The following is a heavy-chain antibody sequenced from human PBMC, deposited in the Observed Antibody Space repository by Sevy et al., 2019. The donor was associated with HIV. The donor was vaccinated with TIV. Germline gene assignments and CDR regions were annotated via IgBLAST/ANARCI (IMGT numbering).Heavy chain of an antibody. CDR3: ASLSGSYYWGADY. D-gene: IGHD1-26*01. V-gene: IGHV3-74*01. J-gene: IGHJ4*02. CDR2: INSDGSST. CDR1: GFTFSSYW. Sequence: GGSLRLSCAASGFTFSSYWMHWVRQAPGKGLVWVSRINSDGSSTSYADSVKGRFTISRDNAKNTQYLQMNSLRAEDTAVYYCASLSGSYYWGADYWGQGTLVTVSS.